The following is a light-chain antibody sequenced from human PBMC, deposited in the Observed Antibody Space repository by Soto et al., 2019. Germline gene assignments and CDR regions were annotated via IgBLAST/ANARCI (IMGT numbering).Light chain of an antibody. CDR3: QQRSNWPLT. J-gene: IGKJ5*01. V-gene: IGKV3-11*01. Sequence: EIVLTQSPATLSLSPAERATLSCRASQSVGSSLAWYQQRPGQAPRLLIYDAFIRATGIPARFSGSESGTDFTLTISSLEPEDFAVYYCQQRSNWPLTFGQGTRLENK. CDR1: QSVGSS. CDR2: DAF.